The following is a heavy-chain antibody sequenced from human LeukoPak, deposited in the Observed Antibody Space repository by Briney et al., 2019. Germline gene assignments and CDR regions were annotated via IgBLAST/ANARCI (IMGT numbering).Heavy chain of an antibody. CDR1: GFTFSSYG. Sequence: GGSLRLSCAASGFTFSSYGMHWVRQAPGKGLEWVAVISYDGSNKYYADSVKGRFTISRDNSKNTLYLQMNSLRAEDTAVYYCAREGHSGSYHDAFDIWGQGTMVTVSS. D-gene: IGHD1-26*01. J-gene: IGHJ3*02. CDR3: AREGHSGSYHDAFDI. V-gene: IGHV3-30*03. CDR2: ISYDGSNK.